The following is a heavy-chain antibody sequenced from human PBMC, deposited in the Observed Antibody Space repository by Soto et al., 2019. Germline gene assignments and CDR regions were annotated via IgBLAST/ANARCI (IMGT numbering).Heavy chain of an antibody. J-gene: IGHJ4*02. CDR1: GFTFGDYA. V-gene: IGHV3-49*03. CDR3: TRDAQGPPIRY. Sequence: GSLRLSCTASGFTFGDYAMSWFRQAPGKGLEWVGFIRSKAYGGTTEYAASVKGRFTISRDDSKSIAYLQMNSLKTEDTAVYYCTRDAQGPPIRYWGQGTLVTVSS. D-gene: IGHD3-3*01. CDR2: IRSKAYGGTT.